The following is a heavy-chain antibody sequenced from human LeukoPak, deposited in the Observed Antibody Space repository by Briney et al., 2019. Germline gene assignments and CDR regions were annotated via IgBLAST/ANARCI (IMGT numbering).Heavy chain of an antibody. CDR2: ISSSGSTI. CDR3: ARADCSGGSCYSFYYYGMDV. Sequence: GGSLRLSCAASGFTFSSYEMNWVRQAPGKGLEWVSYISSSGSTIYYADSVKGRFTISRDNAKNSLYLQMNSLRAEDTAVYYCARADCSGGSCYSFYYYGMDVWGQGTTVTVSS. J-gene: IGHJ6*02. D-gene: IGHD2-15*01. V-gene: IGHV3-48*03. CDR1: GFTFSSYE.